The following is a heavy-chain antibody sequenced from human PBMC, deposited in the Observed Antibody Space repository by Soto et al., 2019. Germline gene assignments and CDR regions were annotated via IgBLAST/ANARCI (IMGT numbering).Heavy chain of an antibody. J-gene: IGHJ6*03. CDR2: MNPNSGNT. CDR1: GYTFTSYD. CDR3: ARGHSGYDRIYYYYMDV. Sequence: ASVKVSCKASGYTFTSYDINWVRQATGQGLEWMGWMNPNSGNTGYAQKFQGRVTMTRNTSISTAYMELSSLRSEDTAVYYCARGHSGYDRIYYYYMDVWGKGTTVTVSS. V-gene: IGHV1-8*01. D-gene: IGHD5-12*01.